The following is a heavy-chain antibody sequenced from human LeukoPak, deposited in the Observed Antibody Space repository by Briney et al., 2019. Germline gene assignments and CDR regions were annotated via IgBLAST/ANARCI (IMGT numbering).Heavy chain of an antibody. V-gene: IGHV3-21*01. D-gene: IGHD2/OR15-2a*01. CDR3: ARDSFLKRFGSSGDQEYYYYMDV. CDR1: GFTFSSYS. J-gene: IGHJ6*03. CDR2: ISSSSSYI. Sequence: GGSLRLSCAASGFTFSSYSMNWVRQAPGKGLEWVSSISSSSSYIYYADSVKGRFTISRDNAKNSLYLQMNSLRAEDTAVYYCARDSFLKRFGSSGDQEYYYYMDVWGKGTTVTVSS.